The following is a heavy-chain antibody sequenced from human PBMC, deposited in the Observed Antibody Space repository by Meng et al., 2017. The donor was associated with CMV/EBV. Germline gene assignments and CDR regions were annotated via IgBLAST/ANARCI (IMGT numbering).Heavy chain of an antibody. D-gene: IGHD2-2*01. Sequence: SGSTLAIPTEIFTLTRTVSGFSLSNARMGVSWIRQPPGKALEWLAHIFSNDEKSYSTSLKSRLTISKDTSKSQVVLTMTNMDPVDTATYYCARISSSTSSFDYWGQGTLVTVSS. CDR1: GFSLSNARMG. J-gene: IGHJ4*02. CDR2: IFSNDEK. CDR3: ARISSSTSSFDY. V-gene: IGHV2-26*01.